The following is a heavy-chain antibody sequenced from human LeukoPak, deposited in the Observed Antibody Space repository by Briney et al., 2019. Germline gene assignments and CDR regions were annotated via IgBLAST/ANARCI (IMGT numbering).Heavy chain of an antibody. CDR3: ARGPSITMIVVVNGAFDI. Sequence: SETLSLTCTASGGSISSGSYYWIWIRQPAGKGLEWIGRIYTSGTTNYNPSLKSRVTISVDTSKNQFSLKLSSVTAADTAVYYCARGPSITMIVVVNGAFDIWGQGTMVTVSS. J-gene: IGHJ3*02. D-gene: IGHD3-22*01. V-gene: IGHV4-61*02. CDR1: GGSISSGSYY. CDR2: IYTSGTT.